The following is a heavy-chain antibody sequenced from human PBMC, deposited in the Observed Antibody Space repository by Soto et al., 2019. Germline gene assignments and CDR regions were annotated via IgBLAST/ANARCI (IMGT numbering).Heavy chain of an antibody. J-gene: IGHJ3*02. CDR1: GFTFSSYS. CDR2: ISSSSSYI. Sequence: EVKLVESGGGLVKPGGSLRLSCAASGFTFSSYSMNWVRQAPGKGLEWVTSISSSSSYIYYADSVKGRFTISRDNAKNSLYLQMNSLRAEDTAVYYCARERYCSGGSCPSLGAFDIWGQGTMVTVSS. D-gene: IGHD2-15*01. CDR3: ARERYCSGGSCPSLGAFDI. V-gene: IGHV3-21*01.